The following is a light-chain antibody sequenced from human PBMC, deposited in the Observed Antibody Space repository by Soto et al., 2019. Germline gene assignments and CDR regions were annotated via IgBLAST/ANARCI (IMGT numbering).Light chain of an antibody. Sequence: DIQLTQSPSFLSASVGDRVTITCRASQGISSYLAWYQHKPGKAPKLLIYAAFTLQSGVPSRFSGSGSGTEFPLTISSLQPEDFASYYCQQLNSYPFTFGGGPKVEIK. V-gene: IGKV1-9*01. CDR1: QGISSY. CDR3: QQLNSYPFT. CDR2: AAF. J-gene: IGKJ4*01.